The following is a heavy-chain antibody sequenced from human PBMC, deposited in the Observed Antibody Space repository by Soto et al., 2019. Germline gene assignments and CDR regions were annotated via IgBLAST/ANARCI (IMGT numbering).Heavy chain of an antibody. J-gene: IGHJ6*02. CDR2: IYSSGST. CDR1: GGSISSYY. Sequence: PSKTHSLTCTVSGGSISSYYWSWIRQSAGKGLEWIGRIYSSGSTDYNPSLKSRVTMSLDTSKNQISLKLSSVTAADTAVYYRARDVYGSTTSGYYYYAMDVWGQGTTVTVSS. D-gene: IGHD2-2*01. CDR3: ARDVYGSTTSGYYYYAMDV. V-gene: IGHV4-4*07.